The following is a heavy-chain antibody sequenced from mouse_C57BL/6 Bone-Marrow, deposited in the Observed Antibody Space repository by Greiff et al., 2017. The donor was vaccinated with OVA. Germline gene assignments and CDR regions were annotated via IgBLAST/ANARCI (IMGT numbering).Heavy chain of an antibody. CDR1: GFSLSTFGMG. CDR2: IWWDDDK. CDR3: ARPIYYYGSGYWYFDV. V-gene: IGHV8-8*01. J-gene: IGHJ1*03. Sequence: QVTLKVSGPGILQPSQTLSLTCSFSGFSLSTFGMGVGWIRQPSGKGLEWLAHIWWDDDKYYNPALKSRLTISKDTSKNQVFLKIANVDTADTATYYCARPIYYYGSGYWYFDVWGTGTTVTVAS. D-gene: IGHD1-1*01.